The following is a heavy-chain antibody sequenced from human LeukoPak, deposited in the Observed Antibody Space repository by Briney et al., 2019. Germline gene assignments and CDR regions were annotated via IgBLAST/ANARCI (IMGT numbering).Heavy chain of an antibody. CDR2: IKEDGSEK. V-gene: IGHV3-7*01. Sequence: PGGSLRLSCVGSGFNFIDNSMHWVRQAPGKGLEWVANIKEDGSEKNYADSVKGRFTISRDNAKNSLYLQMNSLRGEDTAVYYCARARYSDFWGQGTLVTVSS. J-gene: IGHJ4*02. CDR3: ARARYSDF. CDR1: GFNFIDNS.